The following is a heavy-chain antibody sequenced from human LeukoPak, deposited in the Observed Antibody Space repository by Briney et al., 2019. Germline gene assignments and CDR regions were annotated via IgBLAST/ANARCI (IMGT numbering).Heavy chain of an antibody. Sequence: ASVKVSCKASGYTLTSYGISWVRQAPGQGLEWMGWISAYNGNTNYAQKLQGRVTMTTDTSTSTAYMELRSLRSDDTAVYYCARLGTTIFGVVNRVDYWGQGTLVTVSS. CDR1: GYTLTSYG. CDR2: ISAYNGNT. J-gene: IGHJ4*02. D-gene: IGHD3-3*01. V-gene: IGHV1-18*01. CDR3: ARLGTTIFGVVNRVDY.